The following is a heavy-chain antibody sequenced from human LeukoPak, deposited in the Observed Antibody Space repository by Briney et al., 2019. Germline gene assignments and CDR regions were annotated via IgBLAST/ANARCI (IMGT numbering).Heavy chain of an antibody. Sequence: EASVKVSCKASGYTFKNYDINWVRQATGQGLEWMGSMNPNSGNTGFAQKFQDRVSMTRDTSINTAYMELTSLRSGDTAVYYCARATPGGLHGYSFDYWGQGTVVTVYS. CDR1: GYTFKNYD. J-gene: IGHJ4*02. V-gene: IGHV1-8*02. CDR3: ARATPGGLHGYSFDY. CDR2: MNPNSGNT. D-gene: IGHD5-24*01.